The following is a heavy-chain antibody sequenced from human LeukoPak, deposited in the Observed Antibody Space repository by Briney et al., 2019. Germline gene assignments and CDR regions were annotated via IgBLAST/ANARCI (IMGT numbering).Heavy chain of an antibody. CDR3: ARANIVGATTGFDY. D-gene: IGHD1-26*01. Sequence: SETLSLTCTVSGGFISSYYWSWIRQPAGKGLEWIGRIYTSGSTNYNPSLKSRVTMSVDTSKNQFSLKLSSVTAADTAVYYCARANIVGATTGFDYWGQGTLVTVSS. J-gene: IGHJ4*02. CDR1: GGFISSYY. V-gene: IGHV4-4*07. CDR2: IYTSGST.